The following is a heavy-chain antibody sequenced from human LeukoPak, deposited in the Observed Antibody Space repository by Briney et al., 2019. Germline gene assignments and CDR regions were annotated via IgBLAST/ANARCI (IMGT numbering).Heavy chain of an antibody. V-gene: IGHV3-48*04. CDR2: ISSSSGSTI. CDR3: VRDWYYQDDSGYYAYYFDY. J-gene: IGHJ4*02. D-gene: IGHD3-22*01. CDR1: GFTFSIYS. Sequence: GGSLRLSCAASGFTFSIYSMNWVRQAPGKGLEWVSYISSSSGSTIYYADSVKGRFTISRDNAKNELYLQMNSLRVEDTAVYYCVRDWYYQDDSGYYAYYFDYWGQGTLVAVSS.